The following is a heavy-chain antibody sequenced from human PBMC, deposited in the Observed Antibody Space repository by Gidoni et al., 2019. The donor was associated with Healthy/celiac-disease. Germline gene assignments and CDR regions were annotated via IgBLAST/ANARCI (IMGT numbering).Heavy chain of an antibody. CDR2: IIPILGTA. V-gene: IGHV1-69*01. Sequence: QVPLVQSGAEVTTPGSSVTVSCKASGGPFSSYAISWVRQAPGQGLEWMGGIIPILGTAKYEKKFKGRVTITADESKSTAYMELSSLRSEDTAVYYCARGPLGYYDSSGYNYFDYWGQGTLVTVSS. CDR1: GGPFSSYA. CDR3: ARGPLGYYDSSGYNYFDY. J-gene: IGHJ4*02. D-gene: IGHD3-22*01.